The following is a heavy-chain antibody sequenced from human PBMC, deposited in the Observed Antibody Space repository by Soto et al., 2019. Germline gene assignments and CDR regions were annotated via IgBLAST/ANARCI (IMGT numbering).Heavy chain of an antibody. J-gene: IGHJ3*02. D-gene: IGHD3-3*01. CDR1: GYTLTELS. CDR2: FDPEDGET. Sequence: ASVKVSCKVSGYTLTELSMHWVRQAPGEGLEWMGGFDPEDGETIYAQKFQGRVTMTEDTSTDTAYMELSSLRSEDTAVYYCATTTLRFLEWLPPDAFDIWGQGTMVTVSS. CDR3: ATTTLRFLEWLPPDAFDI. V-gene: IGHV1-24*01.